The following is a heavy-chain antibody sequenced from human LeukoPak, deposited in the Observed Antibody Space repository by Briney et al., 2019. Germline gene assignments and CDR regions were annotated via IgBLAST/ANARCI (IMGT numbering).Heavy chain of an antibody. Sequence: SETLSLTCTVSGGSISSTIYYWGWIRQPPGKGLEWIGSVFYTGTTYYNPSLKSRVTISTDMSKNQFSLKLRSVTAADTAVYYCAREYCSSTSCYDYWGQGTLVTVSS. CDR1: GGSISSTIYY. CDR2: VFYTGTT. J-gene: IGHJ4*02. CDR3: AREYCSSTSCYDY. V-gene: IGHV4-39*07. D-gene: IGHD2-2*01.